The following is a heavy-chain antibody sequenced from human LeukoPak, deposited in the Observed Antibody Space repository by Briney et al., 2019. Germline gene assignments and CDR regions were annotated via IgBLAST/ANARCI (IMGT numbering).Heavy chain of an antibody. Sequence: SETLSLTCAVYGGSFSDYFWNWIRQPPGKGLKWIGEINHGGGTRYNPSLKSRATISVDTSKKQFSLNLTSVTAADTAVYYCARGEDGTGDYRPTYFDSWGQGTLVTVSS. CDR3: ARGEDGTGDYRPTYFDS. J-gene: IGHJ4*02. V-gene: IGHV4-34*01. CDR2: INHGGGT. CDR1: GGSFSDYF. D-gene: IGHD4-17*01.